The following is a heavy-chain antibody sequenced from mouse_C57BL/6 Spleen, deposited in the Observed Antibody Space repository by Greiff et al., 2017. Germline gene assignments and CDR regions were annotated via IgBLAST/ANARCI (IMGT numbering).Heavy chain of an antibody. CDR2: IDPSDSYT. V-gene: IGHV1-50*01. CDR3: ARRDYGSSSYYAMDY. Sequence: QVQLQQPGAELVKPGASVKLSCKASGYTFTSYWMQWVKQRPGQGLEWIGEIDPSDSYTNYNQKFKGKATLTVYTSSSTAYMQLSSLTSEDSAVYYCARRDYGSSSYYAMDYWGQGTSVTVSS. D-gene: IGHD1-1*01. CDR1: GYTFTSYW. J-gene: IGHJ4*01.